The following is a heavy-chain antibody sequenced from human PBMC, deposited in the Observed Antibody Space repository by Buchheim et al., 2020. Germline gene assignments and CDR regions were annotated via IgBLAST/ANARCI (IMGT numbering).Heavy chain of an antibody. J-gene: IGHJ6*02. D-gene: IGHD5-12*01. CDR2: IKQDGSEK. CDR3: ARVDSGYDWNFNGMDV. Sequence: EVQLVESGGGLVQPGGSLRLSCAASGFTFSSYWMSWVRQAPGKALEWVANIKQDGSEKYVGDSVKGRFTISRDNGKKSVYLQMNSLRVEDTATYYCARVDSGYDWNFNGMDVWGQGTT. V-gene: IGHV3-7*01. CDR1: GFTFSSYW.